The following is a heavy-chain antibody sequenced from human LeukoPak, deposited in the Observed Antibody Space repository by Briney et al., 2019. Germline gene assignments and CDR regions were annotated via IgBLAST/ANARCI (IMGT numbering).Heavy chain of an antibody. CDR3: ARQLPTAAADTRGYFDY. D-gene: IGHD6-25*01. CDR1: GGSISIISSSTYY. CDR2: LYYGENS. J-gene: IGHJ4*02. V-gene: IGHV4-39*01. Sequence: SETLSLTCTVSGGSISIISSSTYYWGWIRQAPGKGLEWIGSLYYGENSHYNSSLKSRAILSVDTSNNQFSLKLTSVTAADAAVYFCARQLPTAAADTRGYFDYWGQGTVVTVSS.